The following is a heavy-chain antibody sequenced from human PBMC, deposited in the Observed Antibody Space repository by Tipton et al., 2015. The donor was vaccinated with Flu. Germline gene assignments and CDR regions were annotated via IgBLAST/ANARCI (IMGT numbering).Heavy chain of an antibody. CDR1: GFTFSSYA. CDR2: ISYDGSNK. V-gene: IGHV3-30-3*01. J-gene: IGHJ4*02. Sequence: RSLRLSCAASGFTFSSYAMHWVHQAPGKGLEWVAVISYDGSNKYYADSVKGRFTISRDNSKNTLYLQMNSLRAEDTAVYYCARRSSYGCFDYWGQGTLVTVSS. CDR3: ARRSSYGCFDY. D-gene: IGHD5-18*01.